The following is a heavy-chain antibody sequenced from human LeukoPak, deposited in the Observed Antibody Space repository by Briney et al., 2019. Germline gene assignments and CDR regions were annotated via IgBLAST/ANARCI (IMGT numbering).Heavy chain of an antibody. D-gene: IGHD6-25*01. V-gene: IGHV3-11*04. CDR3: ARDLTATGVSNY. Sequence: GGSLRLSCAASGFTFSDYWMNWVRQAPGKGLEWVSYITNSASTIYYADSVKGRFTISRDNAKNSLYLQMNSLRAEDTAVYYCARDLTATGVSNYWGQGTLVTVSS. J-gene: IGHJ4*02. CDR1: GFTFSDYW. CDR2: ITNSASTI.